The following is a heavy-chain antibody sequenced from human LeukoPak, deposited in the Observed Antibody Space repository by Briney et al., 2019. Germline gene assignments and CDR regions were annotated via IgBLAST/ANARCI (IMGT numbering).Heavy chain of an antibody. CDR2: MNPNSGNT. V-gene: IGHV1-8*01. J-gene: IGHJ4*02. D-gene: IGHD2-15*01. CDR1: GYTFTSYD. CDR3: ARGGCSGGSCPVDY. Sequence: GASVKVSCTASGYTFTSYDINWVRQATGQGLEWMGWMNPNSGNTGYAQKFQGRVTMTRNTSISTAYMELSSLRSEDTAVYYCARGGCSGGSCPVDYWGQGTLVTVSS.